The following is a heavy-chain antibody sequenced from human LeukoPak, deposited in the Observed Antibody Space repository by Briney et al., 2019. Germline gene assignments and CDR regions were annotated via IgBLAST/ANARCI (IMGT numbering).Heavy chain of an antibody. CDR1: GGTFSSYA. Sequence: GASVKVSCKASGGTFSSYAISWVRQAPGQGLEWMGGIIPIFGTANYAQKFQGRVTITADESTSTAYMELRSLRSEDTAVYYCASGRWNDGAFDIWGQGTMATVPS. CDR3: ASGRWNDGAFDI. V-gene: IGHV1-69*13. J-gene: IGHJ3*02. D-gene: IGHD1-1*01. CDR2: IIPIFGTA.